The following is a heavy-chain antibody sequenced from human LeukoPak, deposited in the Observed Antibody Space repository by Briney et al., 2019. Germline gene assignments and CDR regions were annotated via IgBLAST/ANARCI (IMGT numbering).Heavy chain of an antibody. V-gene: IGHV3-21*06. CDR3: ARSLRDAFDI. Sequence: GGSLRLSCAASGFTFSSYTMNWVRQAPGKGLEWVSSLSGTGRYIYYADLMMGRFTISRDNAKNSLYLQMNSLRAEDTAVYYCARSLRDAFDIWGQGTMVTVSS. CDR2: LSGTGRYI. J-gene: IGHJ3*02. CDR1: GFTFSSYT.